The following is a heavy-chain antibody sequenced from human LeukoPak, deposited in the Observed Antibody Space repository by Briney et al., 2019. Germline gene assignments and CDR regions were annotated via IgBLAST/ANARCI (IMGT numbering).Heavy chain of an antibody. CDR1: GFTVSSSY. CDR2: IYGGDTT. D-gene: IGHD3-10*01. CDR3: ARGQYSGRGGYFDY. Sequence: PGGSLRPSCAASGFTVSSSYMSWVRQAPGKGLEWVSVIYGGDTTYYADSVKGRFTISRDNSKNTLYLQMNSLRAEDTALYYCARGQYSGRGGYFDYWGQGTLVTVSS. J-gene: IGHJ4*02. V-gene: IGHV3-53*01.